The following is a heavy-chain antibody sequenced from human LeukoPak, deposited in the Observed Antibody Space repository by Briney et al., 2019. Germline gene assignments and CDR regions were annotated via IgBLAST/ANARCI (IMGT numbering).Heavy chain of an antibody. CDR2: INPSGGST. D-gene: IGHD5-24*01. CDR1: GYTLTSYY. V-gene: IGHV1-46*01. Sequence: GASVKVSCKASGYTLTSYYLHWVRQAPGQGLEWMAIINPSGGSTSHAQKFQGRVTMTRDTSASTVYMELSSLRSEDTAVYYCASVYKCAMDVWGQGTTVTVSS. J-gene: IGHJ6*02. CDR3: ASVYKCAMDV.